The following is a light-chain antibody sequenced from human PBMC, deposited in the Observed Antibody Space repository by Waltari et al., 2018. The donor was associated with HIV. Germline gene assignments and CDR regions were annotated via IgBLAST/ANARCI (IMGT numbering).Light chain of an antibody. CDR2: LAS. CDR3: QQYYNTPPWT. Sequence: DIQMTQSPSSLSASVGDRVTITCRASQSISNFLAWYQQKPGKAPRLLLSLASKLESGVPSRFSGSGSGTDYTLTISSLQPEDFATYYCQQYYNTPPWTFGQGTKVEIK. J-gene: IGKJ1*01. CDR1: QSISNF. V-gene: IGKV1-NL1*01.